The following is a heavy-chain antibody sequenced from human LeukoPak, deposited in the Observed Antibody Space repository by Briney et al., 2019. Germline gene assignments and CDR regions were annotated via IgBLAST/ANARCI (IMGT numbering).Heavy chain of an antibody. CDR1: GFSLSTGGMC. CDR2: IDWDDDK. D-gene: IGHD6-19*01. Sequence: SGPALVKPTQTLTLTCAFSGFSLSTGGMCVSWIRQPPGKALEWLARIDWDDDKYYSTSLKTRLTISKDTSKNQVVLTMANMDPVDTATYYCAREVAGRGYFDFWGQGTLVTVSS. V-gene: IGHV2-70*11. CDR3: AREVAGRGYFDF. J-gene: IGHJ4*02.